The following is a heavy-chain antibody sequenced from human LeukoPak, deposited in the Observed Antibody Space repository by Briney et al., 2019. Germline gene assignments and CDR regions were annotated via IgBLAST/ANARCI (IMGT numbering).Heavy chain of an antibody. Sequence: PGGSLRLSCAASGFTFSSYSMNWVRQAPGKGLEWVAGISGSGGSTNYADSVKGRFTISRDNLKNTLYLQMNSLRAEDTAVYFCAKRGVVIRVILVGFHKEANYFDSWGQGALVTVS. D-gene: IGHD3-22*01. J-gene: IGHJ4*02. CDR3: AKRGVVIRVILVGFHKEANYFDS. V-gene: IGHV3-23*01. CDR1: GFTFSSYS. CDR2: ISGSGGST.